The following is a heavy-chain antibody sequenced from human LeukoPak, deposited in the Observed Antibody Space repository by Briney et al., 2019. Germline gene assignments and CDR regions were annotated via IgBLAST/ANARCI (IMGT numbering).Heavy chain of an antibody. D-gene: IGHD4-17*01. V-gene: IGHV3-21*01. CDR3: ARVGDYGAFDM. Sequence: GGSLRLSCAASGFTFTAYTINWVRQAPGKGLEWVSYISGSTTDIYYADSVKGRFTISRDNSKNTLYLQMDSLRAEDMAVYYCARVGDYGAFDMWGQGTMVTVSS. CDR1: GFTFTAYT. CDR2: ISGSTTDI. J-gene: IGHJ3*02.